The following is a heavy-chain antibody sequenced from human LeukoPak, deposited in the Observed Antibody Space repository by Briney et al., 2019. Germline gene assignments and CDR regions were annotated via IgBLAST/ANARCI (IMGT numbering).Heavy chain of an antibody. D-gene: IGHD6-13*01. CDR1: GVTSSSYS. V-gene: IGHV3-21*01. CDR2: ISSSSSYR. CDR3: ARDMYSSSWYLPDLDY. J-gene: IGHJ4*02. Sequence: GGSLRLSCAASGVTSSSYSMNWVREAPGKGREWVSSISSSSSYRYYADSVKGRFTTSRDNAQNSLYPQMNSLRAQDTALYYCARDMYSSSWYLPDLDYWGQGTLVTVSS.